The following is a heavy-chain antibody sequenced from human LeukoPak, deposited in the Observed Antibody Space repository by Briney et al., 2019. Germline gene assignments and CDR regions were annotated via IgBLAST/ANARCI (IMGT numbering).Heavy chain of an antibody. J-gene: IGHJ3*02. V-gene: IGHV4-59*08. Sequence: SETLPLTCSVSGDSISRHYWSWIRQPPGKGLEWIGYISYSGSTRYNPSFQSRVTISMEMSKTHFSLKLTSVTAADTAVYYCTRLLNNDNAGDPDTFDIWGPGTMVTVSS. CDR3: TRLLNNDNAGDPDTFDI. CDR1: GDSISRHY. D-gene: IGHD4-17*01. CDR2: ISYSGST.